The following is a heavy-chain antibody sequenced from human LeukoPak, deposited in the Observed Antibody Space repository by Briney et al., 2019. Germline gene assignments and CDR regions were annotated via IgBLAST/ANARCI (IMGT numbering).Heavy chain of an antibody. V-gene: IGHV3-48*04. CDR2: ISSSGTTI. Sequence: GGSLRLSCAASGFTFSSYSMNWVRQAPGKGLEWVSYISSSGTTIYFADSVKGRFTISRDNAENSLYLQMNSLRAEDTAVYYCARDWYDSSGKTFDYWGQGTLVTVSS. CDR1: GFTFSSYS. CDR3: ARDWYDSSGKTFDY. D-gene: IGHD3-22*01. J-gene: IGHJ4*02.